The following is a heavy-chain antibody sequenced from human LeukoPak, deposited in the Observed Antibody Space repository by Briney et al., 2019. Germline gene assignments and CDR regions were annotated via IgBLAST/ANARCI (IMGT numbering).Heavy chain of an antibody. CDR2: IDKKDNLYAT. CDR3: TRDRGTYNWFDP. CDR1: GFSFSGSA. V-gene: IGHV3-73*01. Sequence: RGSLRLSCAATGFSFSGSAVHWVRQSSGKGLEWVGHIDKKDNLYATAYAESVKGRFTISRDDSKDTAFLHMDSLKTEDTALYYCTRDRGTYNWFDPWGQGTLVTVSS. J-gene: IGHJ5*02. D-gene: IGHD2-15*01.